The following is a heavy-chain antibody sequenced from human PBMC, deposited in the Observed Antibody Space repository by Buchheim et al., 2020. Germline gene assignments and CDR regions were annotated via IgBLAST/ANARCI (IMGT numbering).Heavy chain of an antibody. Sequence: EVQLLESGGGLVQPGGSLRLSCAASGFTFSSYAMSWVRQAPGKGLEWVSAISGSGGSTSYADSVKGRFTISRDNSKNTLYLQMNSLRAEDTAVYYCAKVPGASEYSIEYYFDYWGQGTL. V-gene: IGHV3-23*01. CDR1: GFTFSSYA. J-gene: IGHJ4*02. CDR2: ISGSGGST. D-gene: IGHD6-6*01. CDR3: AKVPGASEYSIEYYFDY.